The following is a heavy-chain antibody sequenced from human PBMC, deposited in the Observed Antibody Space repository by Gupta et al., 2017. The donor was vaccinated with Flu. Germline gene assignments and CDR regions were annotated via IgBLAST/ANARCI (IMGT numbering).Heavy chain of an antibody. D-gene: IGHD6-6*01. Sequence: VRQGPGQKLEWMGIIHPSGKDIKYAQKFQGRVTMTRDTSTSTVYMELSSLRSDDTAMYYCARDLYGSSSIDYWGQGTLVTVSS. CDR2: IHPSGKDI. J-gene: IGHJ4*02. CDR3: ARDLYGSSSIDY. V-gene: IGHV1-46*01.